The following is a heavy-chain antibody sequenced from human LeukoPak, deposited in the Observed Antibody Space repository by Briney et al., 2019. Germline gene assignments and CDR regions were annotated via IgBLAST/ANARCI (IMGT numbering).Heavy chain of an antibody. Sequence: GGSLRLSCAASGFTFSDYYMSWLRQAPGKGLEWVSYISSSGSTIYYADSVKGRFTISRDNAENSLYLQMNSLRAEDTAIYYCTRVGYIDEGIDYWGQGTLVTVSS. CDR3: TRVGYIDEGIDY. D-gene: IGHD5-24*01. CDR2: ISSSGSTI. V-gene: IGHV3-11*04. J-gene: IGHJ4*02. CDR1: GFTFSDYY.